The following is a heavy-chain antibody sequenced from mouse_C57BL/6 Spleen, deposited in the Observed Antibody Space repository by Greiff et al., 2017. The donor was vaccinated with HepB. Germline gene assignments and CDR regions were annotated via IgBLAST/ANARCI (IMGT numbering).Heavy chain of an antibody. CDR1: GYTFTSYW. J-gene: IGHJ1*03. V-gene: IGHV1-72*01. Sequence: VQLQQPGAELVKPGASVKLSCKASGYTFTSYWMHWVKQRPGRGLEWIGRIDPNSGVTKYNEKFKSKATLTVDKPSSTADMQLSILTSDDAAVYYCAVYYGYYGWYFDVWGTGTTVTVSS. D-gene: IGHD2-3*01. CDR3: AVYYGYYGWYFDV. CDR2: IDPNSGVT.